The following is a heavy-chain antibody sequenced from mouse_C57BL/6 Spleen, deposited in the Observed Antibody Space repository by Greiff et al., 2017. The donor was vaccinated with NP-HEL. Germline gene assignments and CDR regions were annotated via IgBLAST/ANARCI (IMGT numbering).Heavy chain of an antibody. D-gene: IGHD3-2*02. V-gene: IGHV1-54*01. Sequence: VKLQQSGAELVRPGTSVKVSCKASGYAFTNYLIEWVKQRPGQGLEWIGVINPGSGGTNYNEKFKGKATLTADKSSSTAYMQLSSLTSEDSAVYVCARRQLRLRAMDYWGQGTSVTVSS. J-gene: IGHJ4*01. CDR2: INPGSGGT. CDR3: ARRQLRLRAMDY. CDR1: GYAFTNYL.